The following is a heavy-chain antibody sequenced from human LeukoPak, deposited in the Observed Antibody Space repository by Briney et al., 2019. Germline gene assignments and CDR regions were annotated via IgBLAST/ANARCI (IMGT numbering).Heavy chain of an antibody. V-gene: IGHV3-23*01. CDR2: ISGSGGNT. J-gene: IGHJ6*02. CDR1: GFTFSSYA. Sequence: GGSLRLSCAASGFTFSSYAMSWVRQAPGKGLEWVSAISGSGGNTYYADSVKGRFTISRDNSKNTLYLQMDSLRAEDTAVYYCARAAHTTYVLGRYYYYAMDVWGQGTTVTVSS. CDR3: ARAAHTTYVLGRYYYYAMDV. D-gene: IGHD3-10*01.